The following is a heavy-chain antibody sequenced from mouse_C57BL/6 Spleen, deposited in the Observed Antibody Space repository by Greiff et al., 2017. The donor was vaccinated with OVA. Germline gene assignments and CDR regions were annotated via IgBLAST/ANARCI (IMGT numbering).Heavy chain of an antibody. J-gene: IGHJ1*03. V-gene: IGHV1-76*01. CDR3: ARGGTIYDYYWYFDV. Sequence: VTLVESGAELVRPGASVKLSCKASGYTFTDYYINWVKQRPGQGLEWIARIYPGSGNTYYNEKFKGKATLTAEKSSSTAYMQLSSLTSEDSAVYFCARGGTIYDYYWYFDVWGTGTTVTVSS. CDR2: IYPGSGNT. D-gene: IGHD2-4*01. CDR1: GYTFTDYY.